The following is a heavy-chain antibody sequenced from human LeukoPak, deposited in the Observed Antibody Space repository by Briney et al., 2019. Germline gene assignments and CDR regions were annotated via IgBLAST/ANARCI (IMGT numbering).Heavy chain of an antibody. J-gene: IGHJ4*02. CDR1: GYTFTGYY. Sequence: ASVKVSCKASGYTFTGYYMHWVRQAPGQGPEWMGWINPNSGGTNYAQKFQGRVTMTRDTSISTAYMELSRLRSDDTAVYYCARGLITMVRGVSFLVYWGQGTLVTVSS. V-gene: IGHV1-2*02. CDR3: ARGLITMVRGVSFLVY. D-gene: IGHD3-10*01. CDR2: INPNSGGT.